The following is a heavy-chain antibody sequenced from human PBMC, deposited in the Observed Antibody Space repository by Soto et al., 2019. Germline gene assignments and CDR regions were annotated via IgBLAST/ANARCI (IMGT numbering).Heavy chain of an antibody. D-gene: IGHD3-16*01. J-gene: IGHJ4*02. Sequence: GGSLRLSCAASGFTFSSYAMSWVRQAPGKGLEWVSTMSGSGGSTYDADSVKGRFTISSDNSKNTLYLQMNSLRAEDTAIYYWATFLELITINRFDYCGQGTMVTVYS. CDR2: MSGSGGST. CDR3: ATFLELITINRFDY. V-gene: IGHV3-23*01. CDR1: GFTFSSYA.